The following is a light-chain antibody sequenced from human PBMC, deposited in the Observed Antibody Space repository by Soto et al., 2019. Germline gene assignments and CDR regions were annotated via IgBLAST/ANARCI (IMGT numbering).Light chain of an antibody. CDR2: GAS. CDR1: QSVSSS. Sequence: VLRESQATLSGSTGDRVTQYFRASQSVSSSLAWYQQKPGQAPRVLIYGASTRATGIPARFSGSGSGTEFTLPISSLQPEDFAVYYCQQYHGWPNFGQGTRLEI. CDR3: QQYHGWPN. V-gene: IGKV3-15*01. J-gene: IGKJ5*01.